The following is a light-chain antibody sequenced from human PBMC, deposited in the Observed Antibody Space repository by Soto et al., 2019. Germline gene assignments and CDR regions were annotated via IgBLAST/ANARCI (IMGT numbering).Light chain of an antibody. J-gene: IGLJ1*01. CDR1: SSDVGGYNY. CDR2: EVS. Sequence: LTQPASVSGSPGQSITISCTGASSDVGGYNYVSWYQQHPGKAPKLMIYEVSNRPSGVSNRFSGSKSGNTASLTISGLQAEDEADYYCSSYTSSSTLEVFGTGTKVTVL. CDR3: SSYTSSSTLEV. V-gene: IGLV2-14*01.